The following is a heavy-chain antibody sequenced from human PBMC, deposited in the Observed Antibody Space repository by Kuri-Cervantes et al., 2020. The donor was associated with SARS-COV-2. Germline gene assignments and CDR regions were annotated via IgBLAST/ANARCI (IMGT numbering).Heavy chain of an antibody. V-gene: IGHV4-30-2*01. CDR2: IYQSGGT. J-gene: IGHJ1*01. CDR3: GRGGDYDYSSGYSQYVQH. D-gene: IGHD3-3*01. CDR1: GGSISSGGYS. Sequence: SETLSLTCEVSGGSISSGGYSWAWIRQPPGKGLEWIGYIYQSGGTYYNPSLKSRVIISVDRSKNQFSLKLESVTAADTAVYYCGRGGDYDYSSGYSQYVQHWDQGTQVTVSS.